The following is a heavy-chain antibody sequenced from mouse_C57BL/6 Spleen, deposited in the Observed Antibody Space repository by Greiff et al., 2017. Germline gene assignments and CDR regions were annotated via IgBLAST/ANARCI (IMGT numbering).Heavy chain of an antibody. D-gene: IGHD1-1*01. CDR1: GYTFTDYN. CDR2: INPNNGGT. J-gene: IGHJ4*01. CDR3: ASAELLRDYYAIDY. Sequence: EVQLQQSGPELVKPGASVKMSCKASGYTFTDYNMHWVKQSHGKSLEWIGYINPNNGGTSYNQKFKGKATLTVNKSSSTAYMELRSLTSEDSAVYYCASAELLRDYYAIDYWGQGASVTVSS. V-gene: IGHV1-22*01.